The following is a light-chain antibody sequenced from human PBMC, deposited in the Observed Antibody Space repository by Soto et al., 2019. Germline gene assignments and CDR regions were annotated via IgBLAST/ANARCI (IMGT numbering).Light chain of an antibody. CDR2: KAS. J-gene: IGKJ1*01. CDR1: QSISSW. V-gene: IGKV1-5*03. CDR3: QEYHSFSRT. Sequence: DIQMTQSPSTLSASVGDRVTITCRASQSISSWLGWYQQKPGKAPKPLIYKASSLESGVPSRFSGSGSGTEFTLTISSLQPDDFATYYCQEYHSFSRTFGPGTKVEIK.